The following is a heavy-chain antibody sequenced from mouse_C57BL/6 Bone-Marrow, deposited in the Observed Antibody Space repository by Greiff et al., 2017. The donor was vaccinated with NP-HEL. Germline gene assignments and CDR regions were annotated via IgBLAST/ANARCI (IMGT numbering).Heavy chain of an antibody. V-gene: IGHV1-26*01. CDR2: INPNNGGT. Sequence: EVQLQQSGPELVKPGASVKISCKASGYTFTDYYMNWVKQSHGKSLEWIGDINPNNGGTSYNQKFKGKATLTVDKSSSTAYMELRSLTSEDSAVYYCARSDHYGNYPWFAYWGQGTLVTVSA. CDR3: ARSDHYGNYPWFAY. D-gene: IGHD2-1*01. CDR1: GYTFTDYY. J-gene: IGHJ3*01.